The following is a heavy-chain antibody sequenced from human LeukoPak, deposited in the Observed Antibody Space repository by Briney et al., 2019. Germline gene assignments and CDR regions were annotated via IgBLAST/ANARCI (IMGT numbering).Heavy chain of an antibody. CDR1: GFTFTTYS. CDR3: ARDGATFSGYDWYYYMDV. V-gene: IGHV3-21*01. D-gene: IGHD5-12*01. J-gene: IGHJ6*03. Sequence: PGGSLRLSCAASGFTFTTYSMTWVRQAPGKGLEWVSIISSGSSAIFSADALKGRFTISRDDAKNLLYLDMNSLRAEDTAVYYCARDGATFSGYDWYYYMDVWGKGTTVTVSS. CDR2: ISSGSSAI.